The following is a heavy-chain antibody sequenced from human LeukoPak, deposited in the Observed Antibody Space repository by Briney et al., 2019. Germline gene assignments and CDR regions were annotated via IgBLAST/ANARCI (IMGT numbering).Heavy chain of an antibody. CDR3: ARGQSMRETYYMDV. CDR2: IYYSGST. V-gene: IGHV4-39*01. CDR1: GGSISSSSYY. J-gene: IGHJ6*03. D-gene: IGHD2/OR15-2a*01. Sequence: PSETLSLTCTVSGGSISSSSYYWGWIRQPPGKGLEWIGSIYYSGSTYYNPSLKSRVTISVDTSKNQFSLKLSSVTAADTAVYYCARGQSMRETYYMDVWGKGTTVTVSS.